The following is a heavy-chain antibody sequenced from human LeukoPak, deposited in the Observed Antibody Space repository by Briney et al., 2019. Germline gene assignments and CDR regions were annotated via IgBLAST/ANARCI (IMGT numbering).Heavy chain of an antibody. J-gene: IGHJ4*02. V-gene: IGHV4-59*08. D-gene: IGHD5-18*01. Sequence: PSETLSLTCTVSGGPISSYYWSWIRQPPGKGLEWIGYIYYSGSTNYNPSLKSRVTISVDTSKNQFSLKLSSVTAADTAVYYCARLPYSYVDYWGQGTLVTVSS. CDR1: GGPISSYY. CDR2: IYYSGST. CDR3: ARLPYSYVDY.